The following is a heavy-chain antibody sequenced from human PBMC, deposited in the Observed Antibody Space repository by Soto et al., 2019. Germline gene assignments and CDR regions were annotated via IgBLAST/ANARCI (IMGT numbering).Heavy chain of an antibody. CDR1: GFTVSSNY. Sequence: GGSLRLSCAASGFTVSSNYMSWVRQAPGKGLEWVSTIDNSGGITYYADSVKGRFTISRDNSKSTLYLQMNSLRAEDTALYYCAKGRSYYYYYGVDVWGQGTTVTVSS. V-gene: IGHV3-23*05. CDR2: IDNSGGIT. CDR3: AKGRSYYYYYGVDV. J-gene: IGHJ6*02.